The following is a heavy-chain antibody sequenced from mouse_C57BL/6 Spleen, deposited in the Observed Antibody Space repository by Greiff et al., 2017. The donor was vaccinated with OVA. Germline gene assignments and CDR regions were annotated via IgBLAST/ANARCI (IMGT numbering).Heavy chain of an antibody. D-gene: IGHD2-1*01. Sequence: VQLQQPGTELVKPGASVKLSCKASGYTFTSYWMHWVKQRPGQGLEWIGNINPSNGGTNYNEKFKSKATLTVDKSSSTAYMQLSSLTSEDSAVYYCARHSYGNPYYYAMDYRGQGTSVTVSS. CDR3: ARHSYGNPYYYAMDY. CDR1: GYTFTSYW. CDR2: INPSNGGT. V-gene: IGHV1-53*01. J-gene: IGHJ4*01.